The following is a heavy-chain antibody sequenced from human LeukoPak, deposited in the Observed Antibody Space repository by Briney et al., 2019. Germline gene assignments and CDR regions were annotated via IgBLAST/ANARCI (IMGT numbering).Heavy chain of an antibody. D-gene: IGHD2-21*01. CDR3: AKDHCGGGTCYFDY. CDR2: ISSSSSYI. Sequence: GGSLRLSCAASGFTFSSYSMNWVRQAPGKGLEWVSSISSSSSYIYYADSVKGRFTISRDNAKNSLHLQMNSLRAEDTAVYYCAKDHCGGGTCYFDYWGQGALVTVSS. J-gene: IGHJ4*02. V-gene: IGHV3-21*06. CDR1: GFTFSSYS.